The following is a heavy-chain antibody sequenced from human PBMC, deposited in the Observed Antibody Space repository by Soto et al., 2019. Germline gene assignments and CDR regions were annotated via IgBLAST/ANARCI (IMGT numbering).Heavy chain of an antibody. D-gene: IGHD2-2*01. CDR1: GYTFTHYY. Sequence: QVQLVQYGAEVRNPGASVKLSCQASGYTFTHYYIHWVRQAPGQGLEWLGIINPDTGTTSYAQTFQGRVTLTTDTSASIASLRFSGLAAEEAAVYYGSSCMLCRGDPYFAYCVKGTLVTVSA. CDR2: INPDTGTT. V-gene: IGHV1-46*01. J-gene: IGHJ4*02. CDR3: SSCMLCRGDPYFAY.